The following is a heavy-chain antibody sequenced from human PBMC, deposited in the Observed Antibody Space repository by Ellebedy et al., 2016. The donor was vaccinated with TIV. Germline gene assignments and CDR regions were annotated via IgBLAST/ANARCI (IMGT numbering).Heavy chain of an antibody. D-gene: IGHD6-13*01. J-gene: IGHJ2*01. Sequence: GESLKISCQASGYSFASYWIGWVRQMPGKGLEWVGIIFPGDSDTRYSPSLQGQVTISVDKSISTAYLQWNTLKASDSAMYYCVRQAHSINWYRSWYFDLWGRGTLVTVSS. CDR2: IFPGDSDT. V-gene: IGHV5-51*01. CDR1: GYSFASYW. CDR3: VRQAHSINWYRSWYFDL.